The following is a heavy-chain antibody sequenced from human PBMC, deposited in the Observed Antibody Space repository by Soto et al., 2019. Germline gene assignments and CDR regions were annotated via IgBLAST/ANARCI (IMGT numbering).Heavy chain of an antibody. J-gene: IGHJ6*02. Sequence: SETLSLTFTVSVCSITSSYWIWIRRPPGEGLEWIAYIYDTGISGCTPSTSYNTSLKSRYQLSVGPPKSQFPLRLTSGNAGVPAVYYCARGGDAFFYYGLEVWGQGITVTVS. CDR2: IYDTGISGCTPST. V-gene: IGHV4-59*01. CDR1: VCSITSSY. CDR3: ARGGDAFFYYGLEV.